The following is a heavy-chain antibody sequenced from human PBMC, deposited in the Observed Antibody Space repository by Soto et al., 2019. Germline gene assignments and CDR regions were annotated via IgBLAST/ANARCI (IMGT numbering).Heavy chain of an antibody. D-gene: IGHD4-4*01. J-gene: IGHJ3*02. CDR3: ARRLQSGHDAFDI. Sequence: SQTLSLTCAISGDSVSSNSATWNWIRQSPSRGLEWLGRTFSRSNWYNDYAVSVKSRITINPDTSKNQFSLQLNSVTAEDTAVYYCARRLQSGHDAFDIWGQGTMVTVS. V-gene: IGHV6-1*01. CDR2: TFSRSNWYN. CDR1: GDSVSSNSAT.